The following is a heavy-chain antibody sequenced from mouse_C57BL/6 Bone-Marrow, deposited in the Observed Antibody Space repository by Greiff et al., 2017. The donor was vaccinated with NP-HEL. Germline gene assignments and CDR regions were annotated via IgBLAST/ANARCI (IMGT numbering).Heavy chain of an antibody. D-gene: IGHD1-1*01. Sequence: EVQRVESEGGLVQPGSSMKLSCTASGFTFRDYYMAWVRQVPEKGLEWVANINYDGSSTYYLDALKSRFIISRDNAKNMLYLQMSSLKSEDTATYYCASYYYGSSYSYAMDYWGQGTSVTVSS. J-gene: IGHJ4*01. CDR1: GFTFRDYY. CDR3: ASYYYGSSYSYAMDY. V-gene: IGHV5-16*01. CDR2: INYDGSST.